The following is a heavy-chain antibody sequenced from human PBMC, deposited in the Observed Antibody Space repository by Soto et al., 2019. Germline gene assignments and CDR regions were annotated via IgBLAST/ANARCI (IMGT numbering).Heavy chain of an antibody. CDR3: VKVSTFYDILTGYYSTNFFDP. Sequence: GSLSLSCSASGFTFSEYSMHWVRQAPGKGLQYVSTISSDGDITYYADSVKGRFTISRDNSKNTLYLQMNSLRPEDTAVYYCVKVSTFYDILTGYYSTNFFDPWGQGTLVTVSS. J-gene: IGHJ5*02. CDR2: ISSDGDIT. D-gene: IGHD3-9*01. V-gene: IGHV3-64D*06. CDR1: GFTFSEYS.